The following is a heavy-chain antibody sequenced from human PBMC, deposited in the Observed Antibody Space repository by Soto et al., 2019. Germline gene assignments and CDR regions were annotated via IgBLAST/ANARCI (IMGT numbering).Heavy chain of an antibody. Sequence: PGGSLRLSCAASGFTFSSYTMNWVRQAPGKGLEWVSSISSSSSYIYYADSVKGRFTISRDNAKNSLYLQMNGLRAEDTAVYYCARILIIGTTRGQGTTVTVSS. V-gene: IGHV3-21*01. J-gene: IGHJ6*02. CDR2: ISSSSSYI. CDR1: GFTFSSYT. D-gene: IGHD1-20*01. CDR3: ARILIIGTT.